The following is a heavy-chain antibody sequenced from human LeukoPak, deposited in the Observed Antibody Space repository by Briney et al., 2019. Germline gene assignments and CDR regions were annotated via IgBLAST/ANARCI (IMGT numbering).Heavy chain of an antibody. CDR2: FYYSGST. CDR3: ARTVGIAVAGSRQYFDY. Sequence: SETLSLTCAVYGGSFSGYYWSWIRQPPGKGLEWIGSFYYSGSTYYNPSLKGRVTISVDTSKNEFSLKLRSVTAADTAAYYCARTVGIAVAGSRQYFDYWGQGTLVTVSS. D-gene: IGHD6-19*01. V-gene: IGHV4-34*01. J-gene: IGHJ4*02. CDR1: GGSFSGYY.